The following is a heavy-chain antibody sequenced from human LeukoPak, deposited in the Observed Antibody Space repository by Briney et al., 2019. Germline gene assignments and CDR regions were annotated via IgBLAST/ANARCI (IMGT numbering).Heavy chain of an antibody. D-gene: IGHD3-10*01. CDR3: ARAVGTMVRGVLYFDY. J-gene: IGHJ4*02. Sequence: ASVKVSCKASGYTFTGYYMHWVRQAPGQGLEWMGWINPNSGGTNYAQKFQGRVTMTRDTSISTAYMELSRLRSDDTAVYYCARAVGTMVRGVLYFDYWGQGTLVTVSS. V-gene: IGHV1-2*02. CDR1: GYTFTGYY. CDR2: INPNSGGT.